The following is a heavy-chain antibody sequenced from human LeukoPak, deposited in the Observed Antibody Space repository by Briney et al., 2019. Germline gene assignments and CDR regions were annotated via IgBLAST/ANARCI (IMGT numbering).Heavy chain of an antibody. CDR2: IIPIRGIA. Sequence: ASVKDSFKASLCTFSSYAICGVGQAPGQGLEWMGRIIPIRGIANYVQKFRGRVTITADKSTSTAYMELSSLRSEDTAVYYCARDLLRVAAQAGNWFDPWGQRTLVTVSS. CDR3: ARDLLRVAAQAGNWFDP. CDR1: LCTFSSYA. V-gene: IGHV1-69*04. D-gene: IGHD6-25*01. J-gene: IGHJ5*02.